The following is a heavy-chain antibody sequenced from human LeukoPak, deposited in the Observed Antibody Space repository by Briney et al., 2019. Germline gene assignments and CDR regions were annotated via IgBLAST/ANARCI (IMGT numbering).Heavy chain of an antibody. V-gene: IGHV3-69-1*01. CDR3: ARYCSGSCYPGLL. J-gene: IGHJ4*02. D-gene: IGHD2-15*01. CDR2: ITSNNDI. Sequence: PGGSLRLSCAASGFSFSSHNMNWVRQAPGKGLEWVSCITSNNDIYYADAVKGRFTISRDNAKNSLYLQMNSLRGEDTAVYYCARYCSGSCYPGLLWGQGTLVTVSS. CDR1: GFSFSSHN.